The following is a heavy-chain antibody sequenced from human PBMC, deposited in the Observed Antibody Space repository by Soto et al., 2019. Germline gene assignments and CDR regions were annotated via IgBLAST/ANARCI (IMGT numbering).Heavy chain of an antibody. CDR3: ASHYDMWSGYLSPVDY. Sequence: QVQLVESGGDLVKPGGSLRLSCAASGYTFSDYYMSWIRQAPGKRLEWISYIDTSGTKIYYADSVKRRFTISRDKAKNSLYRAMNSRRAEDTAVYYCASHYDMWSGYLSPVDYWGQGTLVTVSS. V-gene: IGHV3-11*01. CDR1: GYTFSDYY. CDR2: IDTSGTKI. J-gene: IGHJ4*02. D-gene: IGHD3-3*01.